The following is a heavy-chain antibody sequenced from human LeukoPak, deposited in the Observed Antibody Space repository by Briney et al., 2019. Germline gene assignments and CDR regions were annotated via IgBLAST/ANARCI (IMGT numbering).Heavy chain of an antibody. J-gene: IGHJ4*02. Sequence: ASVKVSCKASGYTFTGYYMHWVRQAPGQGLEWMGWISPDNGYTNYAQKFQDRVTMTTDTSTTTAYMELRSLRSDDTAVYYCATLRVGSGSDPLDDWGQGTLVTVSS. CDR3: ATLRVGSGSDPLDD. V-gene: IGHV1-18*04. D-gene: IGHD3-10*01. CDR2: ISPDNGYT. CDR1: GYTFTGYY.